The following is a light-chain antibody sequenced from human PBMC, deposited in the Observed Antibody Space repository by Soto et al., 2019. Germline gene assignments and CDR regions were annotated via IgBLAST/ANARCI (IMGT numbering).Light chain of an antibody. V-gene: IGKV3D-20*02. CDR1: QSVSSSY. Sequence: EIVLTQSPGTLSLSPGERATLSCRASQSVSSSYLAWYQQKPGQAPRLLIYDASNRATGIPARFSGSGSGTDFTLTISSLEPEDFAVYYCQQRSNWPPVITFGGGTKVDIK. J-gene: IGKJ4*01. CDR2: DAS. CDR3: QQRSNWPPVIT.